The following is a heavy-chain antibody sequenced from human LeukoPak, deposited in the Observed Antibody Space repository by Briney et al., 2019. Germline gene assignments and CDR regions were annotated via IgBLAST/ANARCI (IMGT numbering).Heavy chain of an antibody. D-gene: IGHD2-2*01. V-gene: IGHV3-30*18. CDR2: ISYDGSNK. CDR1: GFTFSSYG. Sequence: PGGSLRLSCAASGFTFSSYGMHWVRQAPGKGLEWVAVISYDGSNKYYADSVKGRFTISRGNSKNTLYLQMNSLRAEDTAVYYCAKSHIVVVPAAMDYWGQGTLVTVSS. J-gene: IGHJ4*02. CDR3: AKSHIVVVPAAMDY.